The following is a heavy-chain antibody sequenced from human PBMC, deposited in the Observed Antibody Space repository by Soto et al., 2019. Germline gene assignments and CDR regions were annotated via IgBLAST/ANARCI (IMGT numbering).Heavy chain of an antibody. V-gene: IGHV4-30-2*01. Sequence: SETLSLTCGVSGDTISTGGYSWAWIRQPPGKALEWIGHTYHSGNPSYNPSLKSRVIISVDTSKNQFSLKVSSVTAADTAVYYCAREVALRFDPWGQGTLVTVSS. J-gene: IGHJ5*02. CDR2: TYHSGNP. CDR1: GDTISTGGYS. CDR3: AREVALRFDP. D-gene: IGHD2-15*01.